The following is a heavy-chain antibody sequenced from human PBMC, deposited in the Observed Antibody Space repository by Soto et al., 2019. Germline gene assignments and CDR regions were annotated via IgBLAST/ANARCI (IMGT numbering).Heavy chain of an antibody. J-gene: IGHJ6*03. V-gene: IGHV3-30*18. Sequence: VQLVESGGGAVQSGRSLRLSCAASGFTFSNYGMHWVRQAPGKGLEWVAVISYDGNKKHYADSVKGRFTISRDSSKNTLYLQMNGLRGEDTAVYYCAKDSWFGELFRSYMDVWGKGTTVTVSS. CDR3: AKDSWFGELFRSYMDV. CDR2: ISYDGNKK. D-gene: IGHD3-10*01. CDR1: GFTFSNYG.